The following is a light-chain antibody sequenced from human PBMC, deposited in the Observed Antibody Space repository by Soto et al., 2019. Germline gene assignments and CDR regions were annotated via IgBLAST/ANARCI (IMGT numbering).Light chain of an antibody. CDR1: SSDVGGYNF. CDR2: EVS. J-gene: IGLJ1*01. CDR3: YSYRGYYTRV. V-gene: IGLV2-14*01. Sequence: QSALTQPASVSGSPGQSITISCTGTSSDVGGYNFVSWYQQHPGRAPKLLIYEVSRRPSGVSNRFSGSKSGDTASLTISGLQAEDEADYYCYSYRGYYTRVFGTGPKVTVL.